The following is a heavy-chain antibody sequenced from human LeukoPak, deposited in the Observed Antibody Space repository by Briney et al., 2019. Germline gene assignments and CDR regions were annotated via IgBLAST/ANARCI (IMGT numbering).Heavy chain of an antibody. CDR1: GGSISSYY. CDR3: ARGGRFGGFDY. D-gene: IGHD3-3*01. CDR2: IYYSGST. Sequence: ETLSLTCTVSGGSISSYYWSWIRQPPGKGLEWTRYIYYSGSTNYNPSLKSRVTISVDTSKNQFSLKLSSVTAADTAVYYCARGGRFGGFDYWGQGTLVTVSS. V-gene: IGHV4-59*01. J-gene: IGHJ4*02.